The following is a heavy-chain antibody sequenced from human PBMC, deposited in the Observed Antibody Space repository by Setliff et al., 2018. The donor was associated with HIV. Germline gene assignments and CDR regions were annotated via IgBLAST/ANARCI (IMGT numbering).Heavy chain of an antibody. J-gene: IGHJ4*02. V-gene: IGHV4-39*02. CDR1: GGSIRSIDYF. D-gene: IGHD5-12*01. Sequence: SETLSLTCTVSGGSIRSIDYFWGWIRQPPGKGLEWLGNIGNIYYGGTTYYNPSLKGRITIAVFTSSQQLSLTLTSVTPADTAVYYCAKDSEFFPAPDRSGYMGHWGQGIPVTVSS. CDR2: IYYGGTT. CDR3: AKDSEFFPAPDRSGYMGH.